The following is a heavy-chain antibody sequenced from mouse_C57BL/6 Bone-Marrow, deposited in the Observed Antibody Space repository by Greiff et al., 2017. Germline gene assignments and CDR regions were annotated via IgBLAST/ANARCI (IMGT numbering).Heavy chain of an antibody. Sequence: EVMLVESGGGLVQPGGSLKLSCAASGFTFSDYYMYWVRQTPEKRLEWVAYISNGGGSTYYPDTVKGRFTISRDNAKNTLYLQMSRLKSDDTAMYYCARLGYYYFDYWGQGTTLTVSS. D-gene: IGHD1-1*01. V-gene: IGHV5-12*01. CDR3: ARLGYYYFDY. J-gene: IGHJ2*01. CDR1: GFTFSDYY. CDR2: ISNGGGST.